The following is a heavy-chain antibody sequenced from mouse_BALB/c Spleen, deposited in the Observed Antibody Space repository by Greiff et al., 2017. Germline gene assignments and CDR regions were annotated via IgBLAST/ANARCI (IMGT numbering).Heavy chain of an antibody. D-gene: IGHD1-1*01. CDR1: GYTFTSYW. CDR3: ERKGVGVPYWYFDV. V-gene: IGHV1-18*01. Sequence: VQLQQPGSELVRPGASVKLSCTASGYTFTSYWMHWVKQSHGKSLEWIGDINPNNGGTIYNQKFKGKATLTVDKSSSTAYMELRSLTSEDTAVYYCERKGVGVPYWYFDVWGAGTTVTVSS. CDR2: INPNNGGT. J-gene: IGHJ1*01.